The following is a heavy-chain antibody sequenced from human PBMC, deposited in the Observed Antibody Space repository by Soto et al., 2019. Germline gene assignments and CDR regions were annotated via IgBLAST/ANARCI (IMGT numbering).Heavy chain of an antibody. D-gene: IGHD2-21*02. J-gene: IGHJ4*02. Sequence: SETLSLTCIVSGESISSSSYYWGWIRQPPGKGLEWIGSIYYSGRTYYNPSFKSRVTISIDTSKNQFSLKLSSVTATDTAVYYCARQRTTVVTQAYFDHWGQGALVTASS. CDR1: GESISSSSYY. CDR3: ARQRTTVVTQAYFDH. CDR2: IYYSGRT. V-gene: IGHV4-39*01.